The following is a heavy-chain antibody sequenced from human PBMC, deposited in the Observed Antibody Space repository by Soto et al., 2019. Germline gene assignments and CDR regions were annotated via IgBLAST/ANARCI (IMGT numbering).Heavy chain of an antibody. CDR1: GGTFSSYA. D-gene: IGHD6-19*01. V-gene: IGHV1-69*01. Sequence: GASVKVSFKASGGTFSSYAISWVRQAPGQGLEWMGGIIPIFGTANYAQKFQGRVTITADESTSTAYMELSSLRSEDTAVYYCARKGVAGTHYYYGMDVWGQGTTVTVSS. CDR3: ARKGVAGTHYYYGMDV. J-gene: IGHJ6*02. CDR2: IIPIFGTA.